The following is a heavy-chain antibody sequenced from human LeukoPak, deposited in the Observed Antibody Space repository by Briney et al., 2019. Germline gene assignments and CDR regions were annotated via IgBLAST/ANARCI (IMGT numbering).Heavy chain of an antibody. Sequence: PSETLSLTCTVSGGSISSGDYYWSWIRQPPGKGLEWIGYIYYSGSTYYNPSLKSRVTISVDTSKNQFSLKLSSVTAADTAVYYCARYCGGDCPDYYYYGMDVWGQGTTATVSS. CDR2: IYYSGST. D-gene: IGHD2-21*02. CDR1: GGSISSGDYY. V-gene: IGHV4-30-4*01. J-gene: IGHJ6*02. CDR3: ARYCGGDCPDYYYYGMDV.